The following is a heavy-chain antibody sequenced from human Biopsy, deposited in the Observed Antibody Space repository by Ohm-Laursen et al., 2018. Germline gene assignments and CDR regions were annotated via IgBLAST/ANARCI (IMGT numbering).Heavy chain of an antibody. D-gene: IGHD4-17*01. CDR3: ARDSPPYADYPPDS. CDR1: GTSIITYS. J-gene: IGHJ4*02. V-gene: IGHV4-4*07. CDR2: IYVSGST. Sequence: SDTLSLTCSVSGTSIITYSWSWIRQPAGKGLEWIGRIYVSGSTNYNPSLKSRVTMSLDTSESRFSLELASVTAADTAVYYCARDSPPYADYPPDSWGPGILVTVS.